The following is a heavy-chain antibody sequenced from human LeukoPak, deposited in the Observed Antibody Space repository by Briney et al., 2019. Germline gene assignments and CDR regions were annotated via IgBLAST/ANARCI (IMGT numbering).Heavy chain of an antibody. J-gene: IGHJ5*02. CDR2: INPTGGTT. CDR1: GYTFTTYY. Sequence: ASVKVSCKASGYTFTTYYMHWVRQASGQGLEWMAIINPTGGTTDYAQKFHGRITVTRDTSTSTVYMELTSLTPEDTAVYYCARDALSYDHSWGSYRHVGIDPWGQGTLVTVSS. CDR3: ARDALSYDHSWGSYRHVGIDP. D-gene: IGHD3-16*02. V-gene: IGHV1-46*01.